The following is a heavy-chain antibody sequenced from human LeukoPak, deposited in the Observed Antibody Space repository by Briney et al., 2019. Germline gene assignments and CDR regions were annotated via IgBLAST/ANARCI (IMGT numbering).Heavy chain of an antibody. CDR2: IYYSGST. V-gene: IGHV4-39*01. CDR3: ARLGRGGLDDAFDI. CDR1: GGSISSSSYY. J-gene: IGHJ3*02. Sequence: SETLSLTCTVSGGSISSSSYYWGWIRQPPGKGLEWIGSIYYSGSTYYNPPLKSRVTISVDTSKNQFSLKLSSVTAADTAVYYCARLGRGGLDDAFDIWGQGTMVTVSS. D-gene: IGHD3-16*01.